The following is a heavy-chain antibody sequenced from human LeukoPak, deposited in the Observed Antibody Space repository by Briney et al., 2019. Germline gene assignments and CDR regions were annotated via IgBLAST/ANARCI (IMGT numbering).Heavy chain of an antibody. D-gene: IGHD2-15*01. CDR3: ARGLMGCSGGRCSRALSAY. CDR1: GGSISSYY. Sequence: SETLSLTCTVSGGSISSYYWSWIRQPAGKGLEWIGRIYTSGSTNYIPSLKSRLTISVDTSKNQFSLKLSSVTAADTAVYYCARGLMGCSGGRCSRALSAYWGQGTLVTVSS. V-gene: IGHV4-4*07. J-gene: IGHJ4*02. CDR2: IYTSGST.